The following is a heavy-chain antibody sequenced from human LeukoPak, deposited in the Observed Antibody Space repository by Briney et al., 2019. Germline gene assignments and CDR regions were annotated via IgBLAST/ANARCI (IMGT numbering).Heavy chain of an antibody. V-gene: IGHV3-30*18. J-gene: IGHJ4*02. D-gene: IGHD6-13*01. Sequence: PGGPLRLSWAASGFSFSIFGSHWARQAPGKGLEWVAVISEDGKNKYYADSVKGRITISRDNSRNTVHLQMNSLRGEDTAEYYCAKDRETTASGTFDNWGQGTLVTVSS. CDR3: AKDRETTASGTFDN. CDR1: GFSFSIFG. CDR2: ISEDGKNK.